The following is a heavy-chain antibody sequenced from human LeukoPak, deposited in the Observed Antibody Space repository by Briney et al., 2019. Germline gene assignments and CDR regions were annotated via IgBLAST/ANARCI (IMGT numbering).Heavy chain of an antibody. CDR3: TRGSDRDYYYYMDV. CDR2: IYTSGST. D-gene: IGHD3-10*01. J-gene: IGHJ6*03. CDR1: GGSISSGSYY. V-gene: IGHV4-61*02. Sequence: KASETLSLTCTVSGGSISSGSYYWSWIRQPAGKGLEWIGRIYTSGSTNYNPSLKSRVTISVDTSKNQFSLKLSSVTAADTAVYYCTRGSDRDYYYYMDVWGKGTTVTISS.